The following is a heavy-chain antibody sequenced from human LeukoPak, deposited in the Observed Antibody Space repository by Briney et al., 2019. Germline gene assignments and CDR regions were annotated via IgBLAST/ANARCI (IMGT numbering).Heavy chain of an antibody. D-gene: IGHD4-17*01. CDR2: IYPGDSDN. J-gene: IGHJ5*02. V-gene: IGHV5-51*01. Sequence: GELLKISCKGSGYSFTSYWIGCGRQMPGKGLEWMGIIYPGDSDNRDSPSFQGQVTISADKSISTAYLQWSSVKAADTAMYYCARRKYGDYWEDWFDPWGQGILVTVSS. CDR3: ARRKYGDYWEDWFDP. CDR1: GYSFTSYW.